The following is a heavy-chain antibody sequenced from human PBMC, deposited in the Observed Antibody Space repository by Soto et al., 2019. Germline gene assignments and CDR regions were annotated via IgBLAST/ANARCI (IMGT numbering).Heavy chain of an antibody. CDR3: AKDRSSTSCYAFDY. CDR1: GFTFSNYA. V-gene: IGHV3-23*01. Sequence: GGSLRLSCAALGFTFSNYAMSWARQAPGKGLEWVSAISGSGGTTHYADSVKGRFTISRDNSKNTLYLQMNSLRVEDTAVYYCAKDRSSTSCYAFDYWGQGSLVTVSS. CDR2: ISGSGGTT. J-gene: IGHJ4*02. D-gene: IGHD2-2*01.